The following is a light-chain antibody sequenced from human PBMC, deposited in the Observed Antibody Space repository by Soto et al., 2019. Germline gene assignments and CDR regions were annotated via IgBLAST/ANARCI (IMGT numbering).Light chain of an antibody. CDR2: GAF. J-gene: IGKJ2*01. Sequence: EIVLTQSPVTVSVSPGERATLSCRTSQIVGSNLAWYQQKPGQAPRLLIYGAFIRSPGFPVRFRGTGSGSEFTLTISSLQSEDGALYYCQQYDKWPYTFGQGTTLEIK. CDR1: QIVGSN. V-gene: IGKV3-15*01. CDR3: QQYDKWPYT.